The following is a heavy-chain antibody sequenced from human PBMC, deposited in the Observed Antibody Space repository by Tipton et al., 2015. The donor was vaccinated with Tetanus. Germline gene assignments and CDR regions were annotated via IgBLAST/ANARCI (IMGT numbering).Heavy chain of an antibody. CDR2: INPYSGVT. D-gene: IGHD3-3*02. CDR3: ARERIRLIGEVIFRFFDL. V-gene: IGHV1-2*04. CDR1: GYSFTGFY. J-gene: IGHJ2*01. Sequence: QSGPEVKKPGTSVKVSCKASGYSFTGFYIQWVRQAPGQGLEWIGWINPYSGVTEFAQKFQAWVTLTRDTSISTAYMELSRLRSDDTAVYYCARERIRLIGEVIFRFFDLWGRGTLVTVSS.